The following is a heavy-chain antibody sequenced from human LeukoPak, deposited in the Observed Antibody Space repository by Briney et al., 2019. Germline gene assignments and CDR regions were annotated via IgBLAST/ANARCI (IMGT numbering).Heavy chain of an antibody. V-gene: IGHV3-30*04. D-gene: IGHD6-13*01. CDR2: MSYDGKYN. Sequence: LRLSCVASGFTFLNYAVHWVRLAPGKGLEWVAVMSYDGKYNYYADSVKGRFTISRDSSKNTLYLQMNSLKPEDTAVYYCASEWGAAADYWGQGTLVTVSS. CDR1: GFTFLNYA. J-gene: IGHJ4*02. CDR3: ASEWGAAADY.